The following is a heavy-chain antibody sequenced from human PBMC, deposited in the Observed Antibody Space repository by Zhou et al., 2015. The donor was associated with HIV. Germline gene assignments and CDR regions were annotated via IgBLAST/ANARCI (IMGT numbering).Heavy chain of an antibody. J-gene: IGHJ3*02. Sequence: QMQLVESGGGVVQPGKSLRLSCEASDFIFSAYNMRWVRQAPGKGLEWLAVISYSGNSQYYADSVRGRFTISRDNDKNTLYLQMDRLRTEDTALYFCARDYCGTSNCYIGVNDPFDMWAKGQWSLSPQ. CDR3: ARDYCGTSNCYIGVNDPFDM. CDR1: DFIFSAYN. D-gene: IGHD1/OR15-1a*01. V-gene: IGHV3-30*03. CDR2: ISYSGNSQ.